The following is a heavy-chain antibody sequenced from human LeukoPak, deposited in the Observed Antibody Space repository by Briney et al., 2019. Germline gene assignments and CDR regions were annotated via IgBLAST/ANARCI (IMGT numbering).Heavy chain of an antibody. CDR1: GGSITSYY. V-gene: IGHV4-59*12. CDR3: ARREAAGYDP. CDR2: IYYSGST. Sequence: SETLSLTCTVSGGSITSYYWSWIRQPPGKGLEWIGYIYYSGSTNYNPSLKSRVTISVDTSKNQFSLKLSSVTAADTAVYYCARREAAGYDPWGQGTLVTVSS. D-gene: IGHD6-13*01. J-gene: IGHJ5*02.